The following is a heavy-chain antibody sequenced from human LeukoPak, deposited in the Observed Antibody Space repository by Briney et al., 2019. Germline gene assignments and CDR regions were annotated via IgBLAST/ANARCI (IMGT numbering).Heavy chain of an antibody. V-gene: IGHV3-48*03. D-gene: IGHD1-1*01. CDR3: ARTTIHRSSNFDY. CDR2: ISSSGSTI. CDR1: GFTFSSYE. J-gene: IGHJ4*02. Sequence: GGSLRLSCAASGFTFSSYEMNWVRRAPGKGLEWVSYISSSGSTIYYADSVKGRFTISRDNAKNSLYLQMNSLRAEDTAVYYCARTTIHRSSNFDYWGQGTLVTVSS.